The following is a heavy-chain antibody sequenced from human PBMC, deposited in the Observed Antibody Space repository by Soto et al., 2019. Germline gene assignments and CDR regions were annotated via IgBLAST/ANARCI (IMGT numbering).Heavy chain of an antibody. J-gene: IGHJ6*02. CDR1: GYTFTSYD. CDR3: ARAGGNTISYYYYGMDV. CDR2: MNPNSGNT. Sequence: QVQLVQSGAEVKKPGASVKVSCKASGYTFTSYDINWVRQATGQGLEWMGWMNPNSGNTGYAQKFQGRVTMTRNTSISTAYMELGSLRSEDTAVYYCARAGGNTISYYYYGMDVWGQGTTVTVSS. V-gene: IGHV1-8*01. D-gene: IGHD2-15*01.